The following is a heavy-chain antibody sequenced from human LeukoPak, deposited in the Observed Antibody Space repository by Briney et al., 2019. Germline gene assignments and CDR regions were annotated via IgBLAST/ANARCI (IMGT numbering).Heavy chain of an antibody. V-gene: IGHV1-2*02. CDR1: GYTFTYYY. Sequence: ASVKVSCKASGYTFTYYYMHWVRHAPGQGLELMGWVNPHSGGTDHAHQGRVTMTRDTSISTAYMELSRLRSDDTAVYYCARDMDSGPDFFDYWGLGTLVTVSS. CDR3: ARDMDSGPDFFDY. D-gene: IGHD1-26*01. J-gene: IGHJ4*02. CDR2: VNPHSGGT.